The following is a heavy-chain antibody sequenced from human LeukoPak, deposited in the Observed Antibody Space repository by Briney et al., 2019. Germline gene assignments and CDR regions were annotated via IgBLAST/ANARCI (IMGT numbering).Heavy chain of an antibody. D-gene: IGHD3-22*01. Sequence: GGSLRLSCAASGFTFSSNYMSWVRQAPGKGLEWVSVIYSGGSTYYADSVKGRFTISRDNSKNTLYLQMNSLRAEDTAVYYCAKSSGYWDFGAFDIWGQGTMVTVSS. CDR2: IYSGGST. J-gene: IGHJ3*02. CDR1: GFTFSSNY. V-gene: IGHV3-66*01. CDR3: AKSSGYWDFGAFDI.